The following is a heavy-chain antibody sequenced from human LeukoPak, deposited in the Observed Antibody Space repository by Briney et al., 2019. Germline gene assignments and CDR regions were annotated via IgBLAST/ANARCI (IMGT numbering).Heavy chain of an antibody. Sequence: SVEVSCKASGGTFSSYAISWVRQAPGQGLEWMGRIIPIFGTANYAQKFQGRVTITTDESTSTAYMELSSLRSEDTAVYYCARSGYYLNDLDYWGQGTLVTVSS. CDR2: IIPIFGTA. V-gene: IGHV1-69*05. CDR3: ARSGYYLNDLDY. J-gene: IGHJ4*02. D-gene: IGHD3-22*01. CDR1: GGTFSSYA.